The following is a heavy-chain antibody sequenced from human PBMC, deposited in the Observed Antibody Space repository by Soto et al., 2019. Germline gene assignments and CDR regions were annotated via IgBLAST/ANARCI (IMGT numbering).Heavy chain of an antibody. V-gene: IGHV3-23*01. CDR1: GFTFSSYV. Sequence: VKLLESGGGLVQPGGSLRLSCAASGFTFSSYVMSWVRQAPGKVLEWVSAISGSGGSTYYGGSVKSRFTISGDNTENTLYLQTNSLRSEDTAVYYCARVRADYYDSSGGVDYWGQGTRVTVSS. D-gene: IGHD3-22*01. J-gene: IGHJ4*02. CDR2: ISGSGGST. CDR3: ARVRADYYDSSGGVDY.